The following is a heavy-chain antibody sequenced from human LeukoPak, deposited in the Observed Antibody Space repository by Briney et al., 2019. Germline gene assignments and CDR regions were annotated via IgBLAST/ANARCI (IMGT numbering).Heavy chain of an antibody. CDR2: IYHSGTA. CDR1: GGSISSSRYY. CDR3: ASFDCGGGSCYADY. V-gene: IGHV4-39*01. D-gene: IGHD2-15*01. J-gene: IGHJ4*02. Sequence: PSETLSLTCTVFGGSISSSRYYWGWIRQPPGKGPEWIGSIYHSGTAYYNPSLKSRVTISVDTSKNQFSLKLSSVTAQDTAVYYCASFDCGGGSCYADYWGQGTLATVSS.